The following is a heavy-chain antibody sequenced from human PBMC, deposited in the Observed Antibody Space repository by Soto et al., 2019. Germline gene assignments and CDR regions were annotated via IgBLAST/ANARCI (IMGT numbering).Heavy chain of an antibody. CDR3: AAVGGYYGDYPNFDY. J-gene: IGHJ4*02. CDR2: IYYSGTT. D-gene: IGHD4-17*01. Sequence: PSDCLALARGACGRCVRTLEWSGLRQPPGKGLEWIGSIYYSGTTNYNPSLKSRVTISVDTSKNHFSLRLTSVTAADTAVYYCAAVGGYYGDYPNFDYWARGTLVTVSS. CDR1: GRCVRTLE. V-gene: IGHV4-59*02.